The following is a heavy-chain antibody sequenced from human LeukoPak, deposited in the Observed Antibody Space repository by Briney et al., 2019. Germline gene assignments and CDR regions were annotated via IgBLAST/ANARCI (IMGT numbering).Heavy chain of an antibody. V-gene: IGHV4-39*01. Sequence: SETLSLTCTVPGDSTGRRRHYWGWIRQPPGKGLEWIGNIYSSGNTYYNPSLKSRVSISVDTSKNQFSLKVTSVSAADTAVYYWSRQETSPDNRCWDYRHDSWDQGTLVTVSS. CDR3: SRQETSPDNRCWDYRHDS. J-gene: IGHJ4*02. CDR2: IYSSGNT. D-gene: IGHD3-22*01. CDR1: GDSTGRRRHY.